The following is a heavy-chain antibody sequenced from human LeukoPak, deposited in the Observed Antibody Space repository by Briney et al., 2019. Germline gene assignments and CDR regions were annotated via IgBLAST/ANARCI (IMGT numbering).Heavy chain of an antibody. CDR1: GSTIGRYN. CDR3: ARHERSSSGWYDNWFDP. Sequence: SQTLSLTCTITGSTIGRYNRVWLGQPPGNEKKWIGYIYYSGSTNYNPSLKSRVTISVDTSKNQFSLKLSSVTAADTAVYYCARHERSSSGWYDNWFDPWGQGTLVTVSS. D-gene: IGHD6-19*01. J-gene: IGHJ5*02. V-gene: IGHV4-59*08. CDR2: IYYSGST.